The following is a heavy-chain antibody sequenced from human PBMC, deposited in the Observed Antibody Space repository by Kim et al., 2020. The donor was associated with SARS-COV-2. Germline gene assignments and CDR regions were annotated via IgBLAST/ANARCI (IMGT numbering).Heavy chain of an antibody. V-gene: IGHV3-73*01. CDR3: TRITGTTLAVQDAFD. J-gene: IGHJ4*01. CDR2: IRSKVYSYAT. CDR1: GFTFSDSP. D-gene: IGHD1-1*01. Sequence: GGSLRLSCAASGFTFSDSPIHWFRQASGKGLEWVGRIRSKVYSYATEYAASVKGRFTISRDDSDSTAYLQMNSLKTEDTAVYYCTRITGTTLAVQDAFD.